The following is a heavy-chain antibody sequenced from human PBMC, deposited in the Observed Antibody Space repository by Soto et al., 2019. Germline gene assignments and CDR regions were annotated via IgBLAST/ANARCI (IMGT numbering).Heavy chain of an antibody. V-gene: IGHV3-23*01. CDR3: APRQTGTTCVDY. CDR1: GFTFSPYS. D-gene: IGHD1-1*01. Sequence: PGGSLRLSYAASGFTFSPYSMNWVRQAPGRGLEWVSGISASGGTTYYADSVKGRFTISRDNSKNTLYLQINSLRAEDTAVYYCAPRQTGTTCVDYWGQGTLVTVSS. J-gene: IGHJ4*02. CDR2: ISASGGTT.